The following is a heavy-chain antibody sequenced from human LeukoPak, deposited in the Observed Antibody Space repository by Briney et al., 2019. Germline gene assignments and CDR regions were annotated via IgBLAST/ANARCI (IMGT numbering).Heavy chain of an antibody. CDR2: IIPIFGTA. CDR3: ARSQYNSSWPAENYYYYYYGMDV. Sequence: GASVKVSCKASGGTFSSYAISWVRQAPGQGLEWMGGIIPIFGTANYAQKFQGRVTITADESTSTAYMELSSLRSEDTALYYCARSQYNSSWPAENYYYYYYGMDVWGQGTTVTVSS. CDR1: GGTFSSYA. V-gene: IGHV1-69*01. D-gene: IGHD6-13*01. J-gene: IGHJ6*02.